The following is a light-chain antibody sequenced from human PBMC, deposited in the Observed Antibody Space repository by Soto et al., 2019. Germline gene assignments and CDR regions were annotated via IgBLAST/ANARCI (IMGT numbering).Light chain of an antibody. J-gene: IGKJ2*01. CDR2: GTS. CDR1: QSVSSY. Sequence: ETVLTQSPGTLSLSPGERATLSCRASQSVSSYSAWYQQKPGQAPRLLIYGTSSRAIGIPDRFSGSGSGTDFTLTIRRLEPEDFAVYYCQQYGSSPPTFGRGTRLEIK. CDR3: QQYGSSPPT. V-gene: IGKV3-20*01.